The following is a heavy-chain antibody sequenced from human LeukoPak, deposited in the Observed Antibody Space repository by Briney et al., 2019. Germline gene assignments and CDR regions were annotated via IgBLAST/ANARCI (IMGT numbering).Heavy chain of an antibody. D-gene: IGHD6-19*01. CDR1: GFTFGDYI. Sequence: GGSLRLSCTASGFTFGDYIMSWFRQAPGKGLEWGSVIYSGGSTYYADSVKGRFTISRDNSKNTLYLQMNSLRAEDTAVYYCASQGPQYSSFLFDYWGQGTLVTVSS. J-gene: IGHJ4*02. CDR3: ASQGPQYSSFLFDY. V-gene: IGHV3-23*03. CDR2: IYSGGST.